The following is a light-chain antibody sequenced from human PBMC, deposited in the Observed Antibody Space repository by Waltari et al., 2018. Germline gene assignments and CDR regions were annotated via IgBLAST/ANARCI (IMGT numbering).Light chain of an antibody. J-gene: IGLJ2*01. CDR3: CSYGGSNNLI. CDR1: SSDVGGYNY. V-gene: IGLV2-8*01. Sequence: QSALTQPPSASGSPGQSVTISCTGTSSDVGGYNYVSWYQQHPGKVPKLMIYEVNKRPPGVPDRFSGSKSGNTASLTVSGLQAEDEADYYCCSYGGSNNLIFGGGTKLTVL. CDR2: EVN.